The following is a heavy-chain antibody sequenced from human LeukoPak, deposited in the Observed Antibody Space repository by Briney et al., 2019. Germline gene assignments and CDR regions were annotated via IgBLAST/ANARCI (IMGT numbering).Heavy chain of an antibody. CDR1: GFTFDNYG. J-gene: IGHJ5*02. V-gene: IGHV3-20*04. Sequence: PGGSLRLSCAASGFTFDNYGMSWVRQAPGKGLEWVSGVNSNGDSTAYADSVKGRFTISRDNAKNSLYLQMNSLRAEDTALYYCAAGYWFDPWGQGTLVTVSS. CDR3: AAGYWFDP. CDR2: VNSNGDST.